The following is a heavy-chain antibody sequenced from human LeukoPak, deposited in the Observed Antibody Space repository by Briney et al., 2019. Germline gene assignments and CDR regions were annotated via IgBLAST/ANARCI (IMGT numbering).Heavy chain of an antibody. D-gene: IGHD3-22*01. CDR3: ARDRGGYYDSSGYYSPHAFDI. Sequence: GGSLRLSCAASGFTFSSYSMNWVRQAPGKGLEWVSSISSSRSYIYYADSVKGRFTIYRDNAKNSLYLQMNSLRGEDTAVYYCARDRGGYYDSSGYYSPHAFDIWGQGTMVTVSS. J-gene: IGHJ3*02. V-gene: IGHV3-21*01. CDR1: GFTFSSYS. CDR2: ISSSRSYI.